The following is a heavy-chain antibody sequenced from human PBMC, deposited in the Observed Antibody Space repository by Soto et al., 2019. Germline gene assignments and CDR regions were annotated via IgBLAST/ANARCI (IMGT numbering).Heavy chain of an antibody. CDR3: ARVNYDFWSGYPPGSFDWFDP. CDR2: IYYSGST. CDR1: GGSISSYY. Sequence: SETLSLTCTVSGGSISSYYWSWIRQPPGKGLEWIGYIYYSGSTNYNPSLKSRVTISVDTSKNQFSLKLSSVTAADTAVYYCARVNYDFWSGYPPGSFDWFDPWGQGTLVTVSS. D-gene: IGHD3-3*01. V-gene: IGHV4-59*01. J-gene: IGHJ5*02.